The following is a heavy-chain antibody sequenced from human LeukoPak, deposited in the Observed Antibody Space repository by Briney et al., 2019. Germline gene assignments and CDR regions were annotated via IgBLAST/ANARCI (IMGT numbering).Heavy chain of an antibody. D-gene: IGHD3-22*01. CDR2: IYNGGGT. J-gene: IGHJ1*01. CDR1: GGSVSSKY. V-gene: IGHV3-53*01. CDR3: ARGSRYTYDSRGYTDSSFFAY. Sequence: SSGSLTLTCAVSGGSVSSKYRNWIRQAPGKGLEWVGVIYNGGGTNYTDSLKSRVTISRDKSKNTLYLKMNTVTAADTAVYYCARGSRYTYDSRGYTDSSFFAYWGEGTLVTVHS.